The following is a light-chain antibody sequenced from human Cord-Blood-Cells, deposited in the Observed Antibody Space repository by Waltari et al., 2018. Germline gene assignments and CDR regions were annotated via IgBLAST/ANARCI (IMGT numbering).Light chain of an antibody. V-gene: IGKV3-20*01. Sequence: EIVLTQSPGTLSLSPGERATLSCRASQSVSSSYLAWYQQKPGQAPRLLIYGASSRATGIPDRFSGSRSGTDVTLTNSRLEPEDFAVYYCEQYGSSPRTFGQGTKVEIK. CDR2: GAS. CDR1: QSVSSSY. CDR3: EQYGSSPRT. J-gene: IGKJ1*01.